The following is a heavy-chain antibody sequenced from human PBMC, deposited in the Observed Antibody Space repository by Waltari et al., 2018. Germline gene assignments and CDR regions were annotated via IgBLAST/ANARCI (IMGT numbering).Heavy chain of an antibody. CDR1: GGTFSSYA. CDR2: IIPIFGTA. Sequence: QVQLVQSGAEVKKPGSSVKVSCKASGGTFSSYAISWVRQAPGQGLEWMGGIIPIFGTANYAQKFQGRVTITADKSTSTAYMELSSLRSEDTAVYYWARAPRYSSSWYGGPVWFDPWGQGTLVTVSS. V-gene: IGHV1-69*14. D-gene: IGHD6-13*01. CDR3: ARAPRYSSSWYGGPVWFDP. J-gene: IGHJ5*02.